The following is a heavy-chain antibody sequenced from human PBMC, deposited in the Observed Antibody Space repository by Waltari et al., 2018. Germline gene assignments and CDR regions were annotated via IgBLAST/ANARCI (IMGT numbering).Heavy chain of an antibody. CDR2: MNPTSGNT. D-gene: IGHD3-10*01. V-gene: IGHV1-8*01. Sequence: QVQLVQSGAEVKKPGASVKVSCKASGYTVTSYDINWVRQAAGQGLEWMGWMNPTSGNTGYAQTFHGRVTIPADESTSTAYMELSSLRSEDTAVYYCAMCRSIGGEYYFDYWGQGTLVTVSS. J-gene: IGHJ4*02. CDR1: GYTVTSYD. CDR3: AMCRSIGGEYYFDY.